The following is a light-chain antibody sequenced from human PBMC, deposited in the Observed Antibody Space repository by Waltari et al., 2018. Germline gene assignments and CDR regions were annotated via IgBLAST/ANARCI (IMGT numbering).Light chain of an antibody. Sequence: DIQMTQSPSSLSASVGDRVTITCRASQSVTTYLNWYQQKPGKAPNLLISATSILQSGVPSRFSGSGSGTDFTLTINSLQPEDFATYYCQQSRTAPLTFGGGTKVEIK. J-gene: IGKJ4*01. V-gene: IGKV1-39*01. CDR2: ATS. CDR1: QSVTTY. CDR3: QQSRTAPLT.